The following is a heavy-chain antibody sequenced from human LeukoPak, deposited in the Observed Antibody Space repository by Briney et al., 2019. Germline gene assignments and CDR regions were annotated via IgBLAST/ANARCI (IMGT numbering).Heavy chain of an antibody. CDR3: ASHYDYPRFAFDI. CDR1: GFTFSSYE. D-gene: IGHD3-16*01. V-gene: IGHV3-48*03. Sequence: PGGSLRLSCAASGFTFSSYEMNWVRRAPGKGLEWVSYISSSGSTIYYADSVKGRFTISRDNAKNSLYLQMNSLRAEDTAVYYCASHYDYPRFAFDIWGQGTMVTVSS. CDR2: ISSSGSTI. J-gene: IGHJ3*02.